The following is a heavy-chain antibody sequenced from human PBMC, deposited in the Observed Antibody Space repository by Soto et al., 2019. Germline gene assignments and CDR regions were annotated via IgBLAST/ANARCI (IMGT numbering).Heavy chain of an antibody. D-gene: IGHD3-22*01. V-gene: IGHV4-30-4*01. J-gene: IGHJ5*02. CDR3: ARDRGGQYYYDTANWFDP. Sequence: SETLSLTCTVSGGSISSGDYYWSWIRQPPGKGLEWIGYIYYSGSTYYNPSLKSRVTISVDTSKNQFSLKLSSVTAADTAVYYCARDRGGQYYYDTANWFDPWGQGTLVTVSS. CDR1: GGSISSGDYY. CDR2: IYYSGST.